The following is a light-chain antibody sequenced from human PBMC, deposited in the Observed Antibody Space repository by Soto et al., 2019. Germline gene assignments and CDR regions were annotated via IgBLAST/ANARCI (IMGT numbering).Light chain of an antibody. CDR3: AAWDDSLNGYYV. CDR2: SNN. CDR1: SSNIGSNT. Sequence: SALTQPPSASGTPGQRVTISCSGSSSNIGSNTVNWYHRLPGTAPKLLIYSNNQRPSGVPDRFSGSKSGTSASLAISGLQSEDEADYYCAAWDDSLNGYYVFGTGTKVIV. V-gene: IGLV1-44*01. J-gene: IGLJ1*01.